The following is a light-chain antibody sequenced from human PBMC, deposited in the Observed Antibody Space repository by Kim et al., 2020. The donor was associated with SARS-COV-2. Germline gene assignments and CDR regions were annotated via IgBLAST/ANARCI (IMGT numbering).Light chain of an antibody. CDR2: GAS. CDR3: QQYATSRT. V-gene: IGKV3-20*01. J-gene: IGKJ1*01. CDR1: QSVSTSR. Sequence: LSPGEAATLSCNASQSVSTSRLAWYQLKPGQAPTLLIYGASTRATGIPDRFSGSGSGTDFTLTISRLEPEDFAVYYCQQYATSRTFGQGTKVDIK.